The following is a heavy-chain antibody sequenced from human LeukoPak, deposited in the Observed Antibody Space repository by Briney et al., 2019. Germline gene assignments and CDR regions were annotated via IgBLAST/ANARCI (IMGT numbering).Heavy chain of an antibody. CDR2: IYYSGTT. CDR1: SGSINSYY. CDR3: ARSRYNGNYDLLFDP. D-gene: IGHD1-7*01. V-gene: IGHV4-59*01. J-gene: IGHJ5*02. Sequence: SETLSLPCTVSSGSINSYYWAWIRPPPGKGLEWIGYIYYSGTTNYNPSLKSRVTISVDTSKNQFSLKLSSVTAADTAVYYCARSRYNGNYDLLFDPWGQGTLVTVSS.